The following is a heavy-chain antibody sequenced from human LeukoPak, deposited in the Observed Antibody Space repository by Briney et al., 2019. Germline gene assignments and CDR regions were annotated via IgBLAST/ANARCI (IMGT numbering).Heavy chain of an antibody. CDR1: GFTFSSYA. Sequence: GGSLRLSCAASGFTFSSYAMSWVRQAPGKGLEWVSAISGSGGSIYYADSLKGRFTISRDNSKNTLYLQMNSLRAEDTAVYYCANQDGGERGQQLPHFWAPSAWFDPWGQGTLVTVSS. CDR3: ANQDGGERGQQLPHFWAPSAWFDP. J-gene: IGHJ5*02. V-gene: IGHV3-23*01. CDR2: ISGSGGSI. D-gene: IGHD3-3*02.